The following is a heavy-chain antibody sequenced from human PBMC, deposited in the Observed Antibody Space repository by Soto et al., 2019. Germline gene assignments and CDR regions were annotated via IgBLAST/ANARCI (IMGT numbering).Heavy chain of an antibody. V-gene: IGHV3-73*01. CDR3: TREDFWSGYGMDV. Sequence: GGSLRLSCAASGFTFSDSAMHWVRQASGKGLEWVGRIRSKVNNYATAYAASVKGRFTISRDDSKNTAYLQMNSLKTEDTAVYFCTREDFWSGYGMDVSGQGTKVTVS. CDR2: IRSKVNNYAT. CDR1: GFTFSDSA. D-gene: IGHD3-3*01. J-gene: IGHJ6*02.